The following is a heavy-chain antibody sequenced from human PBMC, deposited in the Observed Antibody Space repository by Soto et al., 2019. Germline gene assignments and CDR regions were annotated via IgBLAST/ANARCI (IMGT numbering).Heavy chain of an antibody. CDR3: ARQIYDSDTGPNFQYYFDS. V-gene: IGHV5-10-1*01. J-gene: IGHJ4*02. Sequence: GESLKISCKGSGYSFTSYWISWVRQKPGKGLEWMGRIDPSDSQTYYSPSFRGHVTISATKSITTVFLQWSSLRASDTAMYYCARQIYDSDTGPNFQYYFDSWGQGTPVTVSS. CDR2: IDPSDSQT. D-gene: IGHD3-22*01. CDR1: GYSFTSYW.